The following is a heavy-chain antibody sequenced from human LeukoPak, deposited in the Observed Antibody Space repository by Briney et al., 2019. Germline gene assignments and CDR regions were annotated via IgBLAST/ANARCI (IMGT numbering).Heavy chain of an antibody. V-gene: IGHV3-30-3*01. CDR1: GFTFSSYA. Sequence: PGGSLRLSCAASGFTFSSYAMHWVRQAPGKGLEWVAVISYDGSNKYYADSVKGRFTISRDNSKNTLYLQMNSLRAEDTAVYYCARDGPVYSGSYQALDYWGQGTLVTVSS. CDR2: ISYDGSNK. CDR3: ARDGPVYSGSYQALDY. D-gene: IGHD1-26*01. J-gene: IGHJ4*02.